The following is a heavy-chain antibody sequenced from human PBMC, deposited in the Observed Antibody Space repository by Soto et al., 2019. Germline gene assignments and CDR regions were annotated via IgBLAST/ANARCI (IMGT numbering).Heavy chain of an antibody. D-gene: IGHD3-22*01. Sequence: QVQLVQSGAEVKKPGSSVKVSCNASGGTFSSYAISWVRQAPGQGLEWMGRIIPIFGTANYAQKFQGRVTILADKSTSTAYMELSSLRSEDTAVYYCARGRGITMIEAPADGAFDIWGQVRMVTVSS. J-gene: IGHJ3*02. CDR3: ARGRGITMIEAPADGAFDI. CDR2: IIPIFGTA. V-gene: IGHV1-69*06. CDR1: GGTFSSYA.